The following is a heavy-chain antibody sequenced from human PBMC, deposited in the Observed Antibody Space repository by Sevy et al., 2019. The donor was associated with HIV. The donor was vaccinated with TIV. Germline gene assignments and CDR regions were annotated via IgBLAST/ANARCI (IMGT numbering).Heavy chain of an antibody. J-gene: IGHJ4*02. V-gene: IGHV3-11*01. D-gene: IGHD3-16*01. Sequence: GGSLRLSCAASGFDFSDYYMNWIRQTPGKGLEWISYISVISSAKYYTDSVKGRFAISRDNAGNSLFLQLNSLRVEDTAGLCCVGRRYSPAYSWSYHFDYWGQGALVTVSS. CDR1: GFDFSDYY. CDR3: VGRRYSPAYSWSYHFDY. CDR2: ISVISSAK.